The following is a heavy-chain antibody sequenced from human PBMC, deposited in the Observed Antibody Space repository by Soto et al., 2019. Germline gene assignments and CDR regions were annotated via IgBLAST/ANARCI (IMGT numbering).Heavy chain of an antibody. CDR1: GGTFSSYA. V-gene: IGHV1-69*12. D-gene: IGHD3-10*01. Sequence: QVQLVQSGAEVKKPGSSVKVYCKASGGTFSSYAISWVRQAPGQGLEWMGGIIPIFGTANYAQKFQGRVTITADESTSRGYMELSSLRSEDTAVYYCARGMLRGVHSHYYYGMDVWGQGTTVTVSS. CDR3: ARGMLRGVHSHYYYGMDV. J-gene: IGHJ6*02. CDR2: IIPIFGTA.